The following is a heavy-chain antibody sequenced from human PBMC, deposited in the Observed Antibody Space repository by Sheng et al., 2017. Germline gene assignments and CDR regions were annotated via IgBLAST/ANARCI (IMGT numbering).Heavy chain of an antibody. CDR2: ISYDGSNK. Sequence: QVQLVESGGGVVQPGRSLRLSCAASGFTFSSYAMHWVRQAPGKGLEWVAVISYDGSNKYYADSVKGRFTISRDNSKNTLYLQMNSLRAEDTAVYYCARSPINYYDSRALYFDYWGQGTLVTVSS. CDR1: GFTFSSYA. CDR3: ARSPINYYDSRALYFDY. V-gene: IGHV3-30-3*01. J-gene: IGHJ4*02. D-gene: IGHD3-22*01.